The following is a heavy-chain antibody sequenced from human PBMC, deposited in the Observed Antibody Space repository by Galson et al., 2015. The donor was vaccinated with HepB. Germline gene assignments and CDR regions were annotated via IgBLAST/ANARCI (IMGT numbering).Heavy chain of an antibody. J-gene: IGHJ5*02. Sequence: ETLSLTCTVSSASLTGDHWSWIRQPPGKGLEWIGQTYDTGIIKYNPSLESRVSMSVDTSKNQVSLRLTSVSAADTAVYYCATYIIGAGGRSSWGQGTLVIVSS. D-gene: IGHD2-8*02. CDR2: TYDTGII. CDR3: ATYIIGAGGRSS. V-gene: IGHV4-59*08. CDR1: SASLTGDH.